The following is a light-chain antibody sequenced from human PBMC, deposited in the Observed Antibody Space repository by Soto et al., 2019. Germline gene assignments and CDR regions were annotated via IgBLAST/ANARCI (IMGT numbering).Light chain of an antibody. J-gene: IGLJ2*01. CDR1: SSNIGAGYD. CDR3: QSYDSSLSGAV. CDR2: GNS. V-gene: IGLV1-40*01. Sequence: QSALTQPPSVSGAPGQRVTISCTGSSSNIGAGYDVHWYQQLPGTAPKLLIYGNSNRPSGVPVRFSGSKSGTSASLAITGLEAEDEADDYCQSYDSSLSGAVFGGGTKVTVL.